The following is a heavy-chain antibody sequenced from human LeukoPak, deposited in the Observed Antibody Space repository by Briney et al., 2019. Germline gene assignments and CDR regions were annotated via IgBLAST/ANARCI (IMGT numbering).Heavy chain of an antibody. CDR3: ARRGNNWDDAFDV. D-gene: IGHD1-20*01. Sequence: PGGSLRLSCAASGITFSSYGMHWVRQAPGKGLEWVAVISYDGSNKYYADSVKGRFTISRDNAKNSLYLQMNSLRAEDTAVYYCARRGNNWDDAFDVWGQGTMVTVSS. V-gene: IGHV3-30*12. CDR2: ISYDGSNK. CDR1: GITFSSYG. J-gene: IGHJ3*01.